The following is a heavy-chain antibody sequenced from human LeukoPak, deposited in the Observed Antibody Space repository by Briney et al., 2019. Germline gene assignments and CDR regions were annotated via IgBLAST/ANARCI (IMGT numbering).Heavy chain of an antibody. CDR3: AREDKQLVTGNWFDP. CDR1: GYTFTGYY. J-gene: IGHJ5*02. V-gene: IGHV1-2*02. Sequence: ASVKVSCKASGYTFTGYYMHWVRQAPGQGLEWMGWINPNSGGTNYAQKFQGRVTMTRDTSISTAYMELSRLRSDDTAVYYCAREDKQLVTGNWFDPWGQGTLVTVSS. CDR2: INPNSGGT. D-gene: IGHD6-6*01.